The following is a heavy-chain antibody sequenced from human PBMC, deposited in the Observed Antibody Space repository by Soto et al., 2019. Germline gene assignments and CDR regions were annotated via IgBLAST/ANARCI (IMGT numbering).Heavy chain of an antibody. D-gene: IGHD3-10*01. Sequence: PSQTLSLTCVISVDSFSSNGVAWNLISQSPSRGLEWLGRTYYRSKWYNDYAVSVKSRITVNPDTSKNQFSLQLSSVTPEDTAVYYCARGTDSGSDVWCQGKMIPVSS. CDR3: ARGTDSGSDV. V-gene: IGHV6-1*01. CDR1: VDSFSSNGVA. CDR2: TYYRSKWYN. J-gene: IGHJ3*01.